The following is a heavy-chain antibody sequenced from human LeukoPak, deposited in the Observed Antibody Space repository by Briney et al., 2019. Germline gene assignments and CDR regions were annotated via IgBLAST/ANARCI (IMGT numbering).Heavy chain of an antibody. V-gene: IGHV3-7*03. CDR1: GFTFSSYA. Sequence: GGSLRLSCAASGFTFSSYAMHWVRQAPGKGLEWVASVKKDASEKYYVDSVKGRFTISRDDSKNTLYLQMNSLRAEDTAVYYCAKDPGYSGYDFGEPAFDIWGQGTMVTVSS. CDR3: AKDPGYSGYDFGEPAFDI. D-gene: IGHD5-12*01. J-gene: IGHJ3*02. CDR2: VKKDASEK.